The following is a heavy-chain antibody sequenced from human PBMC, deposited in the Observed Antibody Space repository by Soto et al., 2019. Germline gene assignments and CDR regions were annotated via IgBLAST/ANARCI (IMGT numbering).Heavy chain of an antibody. V-gene: IGHV4-4*02. CDR2: VYHSGTT. CDR1: GDSFSGNNW. D-gene: IGHD1-26*01. Sequence: QVQLQESGPGLVKPSEPLSLTCPVSGDSFSGNNWWSWVGQPPGRGLEWIGEVYHSGTTNYNPSLKSRVTMSVDTSKNQFSLKLRSVTAADTAVYYCARDGSGSPGSADYWGQGTLVTVSS. J-gene: IGHJ4*02. CDR3: ARDGSGSPGSADY.